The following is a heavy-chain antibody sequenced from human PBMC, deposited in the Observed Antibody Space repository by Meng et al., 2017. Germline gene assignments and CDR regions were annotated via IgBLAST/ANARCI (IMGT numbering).Heavy chain of an antibody. D-gene: IGHD1-26*01. CDR3: ARRKIVGDTVEDY. CDR1: GGSFSGYY. J-gene: IGHJ4*02. V-gene: IGHV4-34*01. CDR2: INHSGST. Sequence: SETLSLTCAVYGGSFSGYYWSWIRQPPGKGLEWIGEINHSGSTNYNPSVKSRVTISVGTSKNQFSLKLSSVTAADTAVYYCARRKIVGDTVEDYWGQGTLVT.